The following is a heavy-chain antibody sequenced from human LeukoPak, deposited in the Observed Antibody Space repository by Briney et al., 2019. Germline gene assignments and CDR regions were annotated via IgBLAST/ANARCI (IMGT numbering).Heavy chain of an antibody. J-gene: IGHJ4*02. CDR2: TYYRSKWSN. V-gene: IGHV6-1*01. Sequence: LSQTLSLTCAISGDSVSSNSAVWNWIRQSPSRGLEWLGRTYYRSKWSNNYAVSVKSRIIINPDTSENQFSLQLNSMTPEDTAVYYCARGDQAFDYWGQGTLVTVSS. CDR3: ARGDQAFDY. D-gene: IGHD2-2*01. CDR1: GDSVSSNSAV.